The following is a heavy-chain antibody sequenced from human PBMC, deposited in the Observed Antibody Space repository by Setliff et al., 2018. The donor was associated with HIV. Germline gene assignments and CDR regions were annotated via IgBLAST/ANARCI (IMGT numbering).Heavy chain of an antibody. CDR3: ARILLYDSSAYFVNAFDI. V-gene: IGHV4-61*09. J-gene: IGHJ3*02. D-gene: IGHD3-22*01. Sequence: SETLSLTCTVSGGSISSCSNYWSWIRQPAGKGLEWIGHIYTSGSTNYNPSLKSRVTISVDTSKNQFYPKLSSVTAADTAVYYCARILLYDSSAYFVNAFDIWGQGTVVTVSS. CDR1: GGSISSCSNY. CDR2: IYTSGST.